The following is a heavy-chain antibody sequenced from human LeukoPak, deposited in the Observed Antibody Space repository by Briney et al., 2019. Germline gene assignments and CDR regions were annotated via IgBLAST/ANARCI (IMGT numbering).Heavy chain of an antibody. V-gene: IGHV3-30*18. Sequence: GGSLRLSCAASGFTFRSHGMHWVRQASGKGPEWVAVIAYDGSNKYYADSVKGRFTISRDNSKNTLYLQMNSLRPEDTAVYYCAKDLSFYDIFTGLEYWGQGSLVNVSS. CDR2: IAYDGSNK. D-gene: IGHD3-9*01. CDR1: GFTFRSHG. CDR3: AKDLSFYDIFTGLEY. J-gene: IGHJ4*02.